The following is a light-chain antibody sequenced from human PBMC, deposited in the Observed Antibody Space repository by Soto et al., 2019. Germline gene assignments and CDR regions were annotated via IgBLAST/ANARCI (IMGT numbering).Light chain of an antibody. CDR1: QSVSSSS. V-gene: IGKV3-20*01. CDR3: QQYGSSPWT. CDR2: GAS. J-gene: IGKJ1*01. Sequence: DIVLTQSPGTPSLSPGERATLSCRASQSVSSSSLAWYQQKPGQAPRLLIYGASSRATGIPDRFSGSGSGTDFTLTISRLEPEDFAVYYCQQYGSSPWTFGQGTKVDIK.